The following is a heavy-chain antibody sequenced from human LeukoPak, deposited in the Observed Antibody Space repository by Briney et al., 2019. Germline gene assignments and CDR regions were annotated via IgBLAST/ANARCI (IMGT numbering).Heavy chain of an antibody. V-gene: IGHV1-18*01. CDR1: GYSFISYG. CDR3: ARDDAWYSYGGPYYMDV. D-gene: IGHD5-18*01. Sequence: ASVKVSCKASGYSFISYGIVWVRQAPGQGLEWMGWISAYNGNTYYAQKVKGRVTMTTDTSTSTAYMELKSLRSDDTAVYYCARDDAWYSYGGPYYMDVWGKGTTVTVSS. J-gene: IGHJ6*03. CDR2: ISAYNGNT.